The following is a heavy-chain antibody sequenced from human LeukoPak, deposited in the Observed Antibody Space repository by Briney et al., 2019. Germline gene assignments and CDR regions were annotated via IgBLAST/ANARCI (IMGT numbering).Heavy chain of an antibody. CDR3: ARGQWLPVFDF. CDR1: GGFNTHYY. J-gene: IGHJ4*02. Sequence: SSETLSLTCSVSGGFNTHYYWSWIRQPPGKGLEWIGYFYHSGSTNYNPSLKSRVTISVDTSKNHFSLKLSSVTAADTAVYYCARGQWLPVFDFWGQGTLVTVSS. CDR2: FYHSGST. D-gene: IGHD3-22*01. V-gene: IGHV4-59*01.